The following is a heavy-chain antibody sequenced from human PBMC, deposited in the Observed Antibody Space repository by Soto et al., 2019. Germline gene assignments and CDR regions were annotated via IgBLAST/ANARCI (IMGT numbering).Heavy chain of an antibody. Sequence: SVKVSCKASGGTFSSYAISWLRQAPGQGLEWMGGIIPIFGTANYAQKFQGRVTITADESTSTAYMELSSLRSEDTAVYYCVADQSGYDYGVFDYWGQGTLVTVSS. D-gene: IGHD5-12*01. CDR2: IIPIFGTA. CDR1: GGTFSSYA. V-gene: IGHV1-69*13. CDR3: VADQSGYDYGVFDY. J-gene: IGHJ4*02.